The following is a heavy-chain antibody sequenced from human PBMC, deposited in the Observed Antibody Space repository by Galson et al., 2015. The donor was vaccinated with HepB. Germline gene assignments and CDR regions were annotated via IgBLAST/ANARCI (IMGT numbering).Heavy chain of an antibody. CDR1: GFTFTSSA. D-gene: IGHD3-22*01. CDR3: AADRSSMYYDSSGYHS. V-gene: IGHV1-58*01. Sequence: SVKVSCKASGFTFTSSAVQWVRQARGQRLEWIGWIVVGSGNTNYAQKFQERVTITRDMSTSTAYMELSSLRSEDTAVYYCAADRSSMYYDSSGYHSWGQGTLVTVSS. J-gene: IGHJ4*02. CDR2: IVVGSGNT.